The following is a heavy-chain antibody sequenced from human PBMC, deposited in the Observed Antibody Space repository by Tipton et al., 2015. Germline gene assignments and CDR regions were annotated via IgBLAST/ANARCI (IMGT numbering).Heavy chain of an antibody. CDR2: IYYSGHT. Sequence: TLSLTCTVSGGSVTSGSYYWNWIRQPPGQGLEWIGYIYYSGHTKYNPSLKSRVTISADTSKNQFSLKMTSVTAADTAVYYCATGTTLTTFYFDYWGQGTLVTVSS. CDR1: GGSVTSGSYY. D-gene: IGHD4-17*01. CDR3: ATGTTLTTFYFDY. J-gene: IGHJ4*02. V-gene: IGHV4-61*01.